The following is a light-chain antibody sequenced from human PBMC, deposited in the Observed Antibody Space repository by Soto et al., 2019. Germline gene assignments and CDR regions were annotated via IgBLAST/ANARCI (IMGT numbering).Light chain of an antibody. CDR3: QQAYSFPIT. CDR2: GAS. Sequence: DIQMTQSPSSLSASVGDRVTITCRSSQTIDTYLNWYHQKPGKAPKLLIYGASSLQSGVPSRFSGSGSGSDFTLSINSLQPEDFATYYCQQAYSFPITSGQGTRLDNK. CDR1: QTIDTY. J-gene: IGKJ5*01. V-gene: IGKV1-39*01.